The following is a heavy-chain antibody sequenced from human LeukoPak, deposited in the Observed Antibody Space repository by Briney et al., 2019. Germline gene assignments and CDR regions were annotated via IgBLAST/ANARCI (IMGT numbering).Heavy chain of an antibody. J-gene: IGHJ5*02. Sequence: GGSLRLSCTASGFTFDDYVMHWVRQAPGKGLEWVSLISGDGSGTYYADSVKGRFTISRDNSKNSLFLHMSGLRAEDTALYYCATQNPPGSGYYDTYNWFDPRGQGTLVTVAS. CDR1: GFTFDDYV. CDR2: ISGDGSGT. CDR3: ATQNPPGSGYYDTYNWFDP. D-gene: IGHD5-12*01. V-gene: IGHV3-43*02.